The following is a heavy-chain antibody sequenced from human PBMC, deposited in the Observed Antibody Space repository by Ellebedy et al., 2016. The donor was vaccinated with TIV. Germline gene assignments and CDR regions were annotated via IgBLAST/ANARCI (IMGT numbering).Heavy chain of an antibody. J-gene: IGHJ4*02. CDR1: GFTFSSYA. CDR3: AKSPSSGWYYFDY. CDR2: ISGSGGST. V-gene: IGHV3-23*01. D-gene: IGHD6-19*01. Sequence: GESLKISCAASGFTFSSYAMSWVRQAPGKGLEWVSAISGSGGSTYYADSVKGRFTISRDNSKNTLYLQMNSLRAEDTAVYYCAKSPSSGWYYFDYWGQGTLVTVSS.